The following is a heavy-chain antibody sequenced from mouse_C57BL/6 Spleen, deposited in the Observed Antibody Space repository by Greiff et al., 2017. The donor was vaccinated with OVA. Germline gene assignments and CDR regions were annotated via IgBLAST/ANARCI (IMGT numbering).Heavy chain of an antibody. CDR2: IDPANGNT. CDR1: GFNIKNTY. D-gene: IGHD2-4*01. Sequence: EVKLVESVAELVRPGASVKLSCTASGFNIKNTYMHWVKQRPEQGLEWIGRIDPANGNTKYAPKFQGKATITADTSSNTAYLQLSSLTSEDTAIYYCARCDYDDSLFDYWGQGTTLTVSS. V-gene: IGHV14-3*01. J-gene: IGHJ2*01. CDR3: ARCDYDDSLFDY.